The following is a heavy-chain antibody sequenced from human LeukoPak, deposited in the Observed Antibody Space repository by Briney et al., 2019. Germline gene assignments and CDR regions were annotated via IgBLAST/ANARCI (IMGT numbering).Heavy chain of an antibody. CDR1: GGSISSISSY. CDR3: ARGVVWGYDSSGYDAFDI. J-gene: IGHJ3*02. D-gene: IGHD3-22*01. Sequence: SESLSLTCTVAGGSISSISSYWGWIRDPPGKGLEWFGITFYSGSTYYSPSLKSRGTVSVATSKNPFSLMRSYVTAAPTAVVYCARGVVWGYDSSGYDAFDIWGQGTMVTVSS. V-gene: IGHV4-39*07. CDR2: TFYSGST.